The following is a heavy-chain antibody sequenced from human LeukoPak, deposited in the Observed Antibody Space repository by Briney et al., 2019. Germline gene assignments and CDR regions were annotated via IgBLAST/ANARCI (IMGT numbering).Heavy chain of an antibody. CDR2: ISGSGGST. CDR1: GFTFSSYA. Sequence: PGGSLRLSCAASGFTFSSYAMSWVRQAPGKGLEWVSAISGSGGSTYYADSVKGRFTISRDNSKNTLYLQMNSLRAEDTAVYYCAKDWGISGGSWLDNRFDPWGQGTLVTVSS. V-gene: IGHV3-23*01. J-gene: IGHJ5*02. CDR3: AKDWGISGGSWLDNRFDP. D-gene: IGHD2-15*01.